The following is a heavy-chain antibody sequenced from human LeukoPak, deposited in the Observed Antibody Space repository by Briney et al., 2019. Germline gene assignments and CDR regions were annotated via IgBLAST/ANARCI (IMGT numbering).Heavy chain of an antibody. D-gene: IGHD3-22*01. Sequence: GGSLRLSCAASGFTVSSSFMSWVRQVPGKGLEWVSVVYRGGGADYADSVKGRFAISTDNSKNTLYLQMNSLRAEDTAVYYCARHYSDDSGFYVYWGQGILVTVSS. CDR1: GFTVSSSF. CDR2: VYRGGGA. CDR3: ARHYSDDSGFYVY. V-gene: IGHV3-53*01. J-gene: IGHJ4*02.